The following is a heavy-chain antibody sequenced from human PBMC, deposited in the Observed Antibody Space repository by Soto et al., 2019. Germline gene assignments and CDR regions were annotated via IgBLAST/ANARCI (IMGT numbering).Heavy chain of an antibody. CDR1: GFTFSSYS. D-gene: IGHD3-16*01. V-gene: IGHV3-48*02. J-gene: IGHJ6*02. Sequence: GGSLRLSCAASGFTFSSYSMNWVRQAPGKGLEWVSYISSSSSTIYYADSVKGRFTISRDNAKNSLYLQMNSLRDEDTAVYYCARDLPMGDYYGMDVWGQGTTVTVSS. CDR2: ISSSSSTI. CDR3: ARDLPMGDYYGMDV.